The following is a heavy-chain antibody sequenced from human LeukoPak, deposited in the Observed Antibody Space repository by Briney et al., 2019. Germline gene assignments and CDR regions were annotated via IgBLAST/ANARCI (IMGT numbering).Heavy chain of an antibody. J-gene: IGHJ4*02. CDR1: GFSVSSFD. Sequence: GGSLRLSCVVSGFSVSSFDMNWFRQAPGKGLEWVSYISRSSYNTYYADSVKGRFTIFRDNAENSVHLQMDSLRDEDTAVYYCARDRTSGYTYVSDYWGRGTLVTVSS. CDR3: ARDRTSGYTYVSDY. CDR2: ISRSSYNT. D-gene: IGHD5-18*01. V-gene: IGHV3-48*02.